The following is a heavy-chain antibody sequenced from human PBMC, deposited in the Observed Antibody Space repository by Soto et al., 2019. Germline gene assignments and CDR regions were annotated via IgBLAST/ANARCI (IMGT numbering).Heavy chain of an antibody. V-gene: IGHV3-23*01. D-gene: IGHD5-12*01. CDR2: LSGSGGRT. CDR1: GFTFSSYA. CDR3: AKDLVEDMATYGVDV. Sequence: GGSLRLSCAASGFTFSSYAMSWVRQSPGKGLEWVSALSGSGGRTYYADSVKGRFTISRDNSKNTLYLQMNSLRAEDTALYYCAKDLVEDMATYGVDVWGQGTTVTVSS. J-gene: IGHJ6*02.